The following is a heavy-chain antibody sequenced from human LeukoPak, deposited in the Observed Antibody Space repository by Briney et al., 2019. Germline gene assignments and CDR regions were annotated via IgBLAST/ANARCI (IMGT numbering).Heavy chain of an antibody. V-gene: IGHV3-30*18. CDR3: AKDDRHSSGWYGKGVY. D-gene: IGHD6-19*01. J-gene: IGHJ4*01. Sequence: AGGSLRLSCAASGFTFSIYGMHWVRQAPGKGLEWVAVISYDGSNKYYADSVKGRFTISRDNSKNTLFLQMNSLRAEDTAVYYCAKDDRHSSGWYGKGVYWGHGTLVTVSS. CDR1: GFTFSIYG. CDR2: ISYDGSNK.